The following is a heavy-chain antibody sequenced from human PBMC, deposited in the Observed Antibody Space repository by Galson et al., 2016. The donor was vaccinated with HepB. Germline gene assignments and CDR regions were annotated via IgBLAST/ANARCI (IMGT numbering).Heavy chain of an antibody. V-gene: IGHV4-39*01. Sequence: TLSLTCTVSGGSVDTSSYYWGWFRQPPGKGLAWIGIIYYGGSTHYNPSLKSRVTISVDTSKNQLSLRLTSVTAADKAVYYCAQLWLYLQHWGQGTLVTGSS. J-gene: IGHJ1*01. CDR3: AQLWLYLQH. CDR1: GGSVDTSSYY. D-gene: IGHD5-18*01. CDR2: IYYGGST.